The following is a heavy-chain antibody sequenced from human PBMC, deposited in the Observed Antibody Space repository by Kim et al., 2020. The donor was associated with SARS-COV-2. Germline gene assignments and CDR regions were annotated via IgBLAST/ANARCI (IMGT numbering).Heavy chain of an antibody. V-gene: IGHV6-1*01. Sequence: SQTLSLTCAISGDSVSSNDACWNWSRQSPSRGLEWLGRTYYRSKWYNDYSESLNSRITINPDTSKNHFSLQLNSVTTEDTVEYYCAGEGTMIGGIIDWFDAWGPGNPLTVSS. J-gene: IGHJ5*02. CDR1: GDSVSSNDAC. CDR3: AGEGTMIGGIIDWFDA. CDR2: TYYRSKWYN. D-gene: IGHD3-10*01.